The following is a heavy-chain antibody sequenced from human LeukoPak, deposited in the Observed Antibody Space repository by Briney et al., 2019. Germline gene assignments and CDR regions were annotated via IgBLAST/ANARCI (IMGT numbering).Heavy chain of an antibody. CDR1: GFTFSSYS. Sequence: GGSLRLSCAASGFTFSSYSMNWVRQAPGKGLEWVSYISSSSSTIYYADSVKGRFTISRDNAKNSLYLQMNSLRDEDTAVYYCARVRYDFWSGYWYNWFDPWGQGTLVTVSS. D-gene: IGHD3-3*01. CDR2: ISSSSSTI. CDR3: ARVRYDFWSGYWYNWFDP. J-gene: IGHJ5*02. V-gene: IGHV3-48*02.